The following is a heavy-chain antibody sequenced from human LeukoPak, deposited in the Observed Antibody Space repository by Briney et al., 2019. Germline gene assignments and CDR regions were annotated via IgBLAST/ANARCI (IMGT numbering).Heavy chain of an antibody. D-gene: IGHD2-2*01. V-gene: IGHV3-48*01. CDR3: ARHTRYCSSTSCYRDYYYYMDV. CDR1: GFTFSSYS. CDR2: ISSSSSTI. Sequence: SGGSLRLSCAASGFTFSSYSMNWVRQAPGKGLEWVSYISSSSSTIYYADSVKGRFTISRDNAKNSLYLQMNSLRAEDTAVYYRARHTRYCSSTSCYRDYYYYMDVWGKGTTVTISS. J-gene: IGHJ6*03.